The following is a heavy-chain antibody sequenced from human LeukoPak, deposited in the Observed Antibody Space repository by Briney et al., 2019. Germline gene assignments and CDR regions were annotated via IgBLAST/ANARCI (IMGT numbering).Heavy chain of an antibody. Sequence: SETLSLTCAVYGGSFSGYYWSWIRQPPGKGLEWIGEINHSGSTNYNPSLKSRVTISVDTSKNQFSLKLSSVTAADAAVYYCAGGPHYYDSSGFVSDYWGQGTLVTVSS. V-gene: IGHV4-34*01. CDR1: GGSFSGYY. D-gene: IGHD3-22*01. CDR3: AGGPHYYDSSGFVSDY. CDR2: INHSGST. J-gene: IGHJ4*02.